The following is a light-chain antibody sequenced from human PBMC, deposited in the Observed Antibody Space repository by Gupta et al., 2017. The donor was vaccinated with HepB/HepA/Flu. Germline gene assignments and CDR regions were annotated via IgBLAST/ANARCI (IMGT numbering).Light chain of an antibody. J-gene: IGKJ2*01. V-gene: IGKV1-39*01. Sequence: DIQMTQSPSSLSASVGDRVTITCRASQRISSYLNWYQQEAGKAGKLLLYAASTVQSGVPSRFSGSGSWTDFTVAISSRQTEDFVTYYCEQVYGSQPTFGQGTKLDIK. CDR3: EQVYGSQPT. CDR1: QRISSY. CDR2: AAS.